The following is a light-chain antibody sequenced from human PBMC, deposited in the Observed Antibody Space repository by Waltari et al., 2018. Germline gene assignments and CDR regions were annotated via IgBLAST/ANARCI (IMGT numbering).Light chain of an antibody. J-gene: IGKJ1*01. CDR2: DTS. Sequence: GDSVTITFRASQSIRSFLNWYQQKPGKAPKLLIYDTSKLESGVPPRFSGSGSGTDFTLTINSLQPDDFATYYCQQSRESPRTFGQGTRVEIK. CDR3: QQSRESPRT. CDR1: QSIRSF. V-gene: IGKV1-39*01.